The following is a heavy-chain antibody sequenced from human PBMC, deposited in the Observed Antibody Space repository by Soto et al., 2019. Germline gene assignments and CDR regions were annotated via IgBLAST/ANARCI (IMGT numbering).Heavy chain of an antibody. V-gene: IGHV5-51*01. CDR2: IYPGDSDT. D-gene: IGHD3-22*01. CDR1: GYSFTSYW. CDR3: ARSGYYDSSGYYAFDI. Sequence: PGESLKISCKGSGYSFTSYWIGWVRQMPGKGLEWMGIIYPGDSDTRYSPSFQGQVTISADKSISTAYLQWSSLKASDTAMYYCARSGYYDSSGYYAFDIWGQGKMVTVSS. J-gene: IGHJ3*02.